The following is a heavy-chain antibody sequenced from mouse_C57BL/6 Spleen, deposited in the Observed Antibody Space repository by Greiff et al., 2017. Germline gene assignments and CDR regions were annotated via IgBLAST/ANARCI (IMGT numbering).Heavy chain of an antibody. CDR2: ISSGSSTI. CDR1: GFTFSDYG. J-gene: IGHJ2*01. V-gene: IGHV5-17*01. CDR3: ARSIVLRFDY. Sequence: EVKLMESGGGLVKPGGSLKLSCAASGFTFSDYGMHWVRQAPEKGLEWVAYISSGSSTIYYADTVKGRFTISRDNAKNTLFLQMTSLRSEDTAMYYCARSIVLRFDYWGQGTTLTVSS. D-gene: IGHD1-1*01.